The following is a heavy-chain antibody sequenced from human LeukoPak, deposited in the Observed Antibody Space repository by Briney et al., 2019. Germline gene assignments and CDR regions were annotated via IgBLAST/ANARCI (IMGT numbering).Heavy chain of an antibody. CDR3: ARRNHYFYYMDV. CDR2: IFPSGSA. J-gene: IGHJ6*03. V-gene: IGHV4-4*09. Sequence: SETLSLTCTVSGGSISSYYWTWIRQSPVKGLEWIGYIFPSGSAFYNPSLESRVTISLDTSENQFSLTLSSVTAADTAVYYCARRNHYFYYMDVWGKGTTVTVSS. CDR1: GGSISSYY.